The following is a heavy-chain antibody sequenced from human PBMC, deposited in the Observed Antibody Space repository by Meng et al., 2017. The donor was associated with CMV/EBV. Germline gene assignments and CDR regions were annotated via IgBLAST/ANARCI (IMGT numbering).Heavy chain of an antibody. D-gene: IGHD3-3*01. CDR2: INHSGST. V-gene: IGHV4-34*01. CDR3: ARGRYDLWSGYINWFDP. J-gene: IGHJ5*02. CDR1: GGSFSGYY. Sequence: SETLSLTCAVYGGSFSGYYWSWIRQPPGKGLEWIGEINHSGSTNYNPSLKSRVTISVDTSKNQFSLKLSSVTAADTAVYYCARGRYDLWSGYINWFDPWGQGTLVTVSS.